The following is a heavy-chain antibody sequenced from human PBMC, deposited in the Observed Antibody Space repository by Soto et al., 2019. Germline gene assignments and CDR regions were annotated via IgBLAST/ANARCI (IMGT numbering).Heavy chain of an antibody. CDR1: GGSISSYY. Sequence: SETLSLTCTVSGGSISSYYWSWIRQPPGKGLEWIGYIYYSGSTNYNPSLKSRVTISVDTSKNQFSLKLSSVTAADTAVYYCARYRYYDILTGYFNGSAFAIWGQGTMVTVSS. CDR3: ARYRYYDILTGYFNGSAFAI. CDR2: IYYSGST. V-gene: IGHV4-59*01. D-gene: IGHD3-9*01. J-gene: IGHJ3*02.